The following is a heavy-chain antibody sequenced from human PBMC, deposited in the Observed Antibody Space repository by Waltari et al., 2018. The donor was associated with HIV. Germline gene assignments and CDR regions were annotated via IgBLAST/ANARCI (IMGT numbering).Heavy chain of an antibody. D-gene: IGHD5-18*01. CDR1: GYPFSDYY. J-gene: IGHJ6*02. V-gene: IGHV1-2*04. Sequence: QVQLVQSGAEVKKVGASVKVSCKASGYPFSDYYIHWVRQAPGQGLEWMGWINPNSGGTTYAQKFQGWVTMTRDTSVSTAYMELSRLRSDDTAVYYCARDAEVLGYSYRNYYYYYGMDAWGQGTTVTVSS. CDR3: ARDAEVLGYSYRNYYYYYGMDA. CDR2: INPNSGGT.